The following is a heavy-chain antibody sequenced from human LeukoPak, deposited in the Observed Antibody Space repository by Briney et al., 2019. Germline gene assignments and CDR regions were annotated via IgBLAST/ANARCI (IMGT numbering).Heavy chain of an antibody. CDR3: ARGLQIVVVITTDEQDAFDI. CDR1: GFTVSSNS. V-gene: IGHV3-21*01. J-gene: IGHJ3*02. Sequence: GGSLRLSCTVSGFTVSSNSMSWARQAPGKGLEWVSSISSSSSYIYYADSVKGRFTISRDNAKNSLYLQMNSLRAEDTAVYYCARGLQIVVVITTDEQDAFDIWGQGTMVTVSS. CDR2: ISSSSSYI. D-gene: IGHD3-22*01.